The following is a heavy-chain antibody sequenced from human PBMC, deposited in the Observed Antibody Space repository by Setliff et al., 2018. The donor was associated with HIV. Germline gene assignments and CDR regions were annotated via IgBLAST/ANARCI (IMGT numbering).Heavy chain of an antibody. Sequence: PSETLSLTCSVYGTSFSDHYWSWVRQTPGKGPEWIGEMNQSGTTNYNPSLKSRATMSIDTSERQFSLKLTSVTAADTAVYYCVRWYYCVSGACYRADYWGQGTMVTVSS. V-gene: IGHV4-34*01. J-gene: IGHJ4*02. CDR1: GTSFSDHY. CDR3: VRWYYCVSGACYRADY. D-gene: IGHD2-21*02. CDR2: MNQSGTT.